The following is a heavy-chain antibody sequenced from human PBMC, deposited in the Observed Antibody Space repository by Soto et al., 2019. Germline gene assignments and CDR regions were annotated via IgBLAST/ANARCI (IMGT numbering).Heavy chain of an antibody. CDR3: AKDSGRGSADYYFDC. CDR1: GFTFSSYA. V-gene: IGHV3-30*18. J-gene: IGHJ4*02. Sequence: QVQLVESGGGVVQPGRSLRLSCAASGFTFSSYAIHWVRQAPGKGLEWVAVISSDGKDKYSADSMKGRFAISRDNSKTTLYLQMNSLSAEDTAVYYCAKDSGRGSADYYFDCWGQGTLVTVSS. CDR2: ISSDGKDK. D-gene: IGHD3-10*01.